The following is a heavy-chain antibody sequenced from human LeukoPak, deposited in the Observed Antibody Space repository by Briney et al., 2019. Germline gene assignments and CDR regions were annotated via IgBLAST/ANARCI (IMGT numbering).Heavy chain of an antibody. CDR1: GGSISNYY. CDR3: ARDRLQLQS. D-gene: IGHD1-1*01. Sequence: SETLSLTCTVSGGSISNYYWNWIRQPPGKGLEWIGYIYYTGNTNYNPSLKSRVTISVDTSKNQFSLKLSSVTAADTAIYYCARDRLQLQSWGQGTLVTVSS. V-gene: IGHV4-59*01. CDR2: IYYTGNT. J-gene: IGHJ5*02.